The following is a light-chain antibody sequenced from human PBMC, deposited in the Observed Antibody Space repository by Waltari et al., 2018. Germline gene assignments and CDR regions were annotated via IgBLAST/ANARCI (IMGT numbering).Light chain of an antibody. CDR3: LQYNSRPWT. Sequence: DIQMTQSPSSLSASAGDTVTITCRASQGISTYLNWYQQKPGKAPKRLIYATSSLESGVPSRFSGSGSGTDFTLTISSLQPEDFATYYCLQYNSRPWTFGQGTKVEIK. CDR2: ATS. CDR1: QGISTY. V-gene: IGKV1-17*01. J-gene: IGKJ1*01.